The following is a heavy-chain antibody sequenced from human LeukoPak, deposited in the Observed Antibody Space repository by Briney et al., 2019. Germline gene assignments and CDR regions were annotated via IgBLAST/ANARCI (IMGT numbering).Heavy chain of an antibody. CDR1: GFTFSSYG. CDR3: AQEGYCSGGTCSED. CDR2: ISSSGSTI. V-gene: IGHV3-48*04. D-gene: IGHD2-15*01. J-gene: IGHJ4*02. Sequence: GGSLRLSCAASGFTFSSYGMSWVRQAPGKGLEWVSYISSSGSTIYYADSVKGRFTISRDNAKNSLYLQMNSLRVEDTAVYYCAQEGYCSGGTCSEDWGQGTLVTVSS.